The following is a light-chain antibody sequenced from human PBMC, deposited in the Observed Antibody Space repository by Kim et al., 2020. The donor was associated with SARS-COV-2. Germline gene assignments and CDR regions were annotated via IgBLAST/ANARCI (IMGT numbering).Light chain of an antibody. Sequence: SVTITCTGTSSDVGAYHYVSWYQQHPGKAPKLMIYDVNKRPSGVPDRFSGSKSGNTASLTISGLQAEDEADYYCCSYAGSYSLWVFGGGTQLTVL. V-gene: IGLV2-11*01. J-gene: IGLJ3*02. CDR3: CSYAGSYSLWV. CDR2: DVN. CDR1: SSDVGAYHY.